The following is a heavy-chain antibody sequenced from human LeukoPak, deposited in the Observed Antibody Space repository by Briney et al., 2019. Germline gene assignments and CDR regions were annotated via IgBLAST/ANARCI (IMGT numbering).Heavy chain of an antibody. V-gene: IGHV4-34*01. D-gene: IGHD6-19*01. Sequence: SETLSLTXAVYGGSFSGYYWSWIRQPPGKGLEWIGEINHSGSTNYNPSLKSRVTISVDTSKNQFSLKLSSVTAADTAVYYCASPYSSGWSFDYWGQGTLVTVSS. CDR2: INHSGST. J-gene: IGHJ4*02. CDR3: ASPYSSGWSFDY. CDR1: GGSFSGYY.